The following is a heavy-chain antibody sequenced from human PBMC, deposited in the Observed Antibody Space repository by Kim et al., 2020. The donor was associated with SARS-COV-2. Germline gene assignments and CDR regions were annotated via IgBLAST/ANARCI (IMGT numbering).Heavy chain of an antibody. Sequence: SETVSLTCTVSGGSISSSSYYWGWIRQPPGKGLEWIGSIYYSGSTYYNPSLKSRVTISVDTSKNQYSLKLSSVTAADTAVYYCARLLWFGEFLDYWGQGTLVTVSS. J-gene: IGHJ4*02. CDR2: IYYSGST. V-gene: IGHV4-39*01. CDR3: ARLLWFGEFLDY. CDR1: GGSISSSSYY. D-gene: IGHD3-10*01.